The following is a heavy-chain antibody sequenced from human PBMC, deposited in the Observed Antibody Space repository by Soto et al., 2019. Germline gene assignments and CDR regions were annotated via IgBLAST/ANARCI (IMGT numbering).Heavy chain of an antibody. J-gene: IGHJ4*02. V-gene: IGHV4-30-4*01. CDR2: IYYSGST. CDR3: ARGRPGGISGRYYYDSSGYSY. Sequence: SETLSLTCTVSGGSISSGDYYWSWIRQPPGKGLEWIGYIYYSGSTYYNPSLKSRVTISVDTSKNQFSLKLSSVTAADTAVYYCARGRPGGISGRYYYDSSGYSYWGQGTLVTVSS. CDR1: GGSISSGDYY. D-gene: IGHD3-22*01.